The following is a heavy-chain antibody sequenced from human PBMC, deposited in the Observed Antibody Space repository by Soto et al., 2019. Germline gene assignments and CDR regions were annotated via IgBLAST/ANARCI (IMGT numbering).Heavy chain of an antibody. Sequence: QVQLLQSGAEVKKPGSSVRVSCEASGGSFRTYSISWVRQAPGQGLEWMGEIIPIFGTVNYAQKFQGRVTITADEPTTKVYMDLRSLRSEDTAVYYCAKGAVAGTQTSYYYYGMDVWGQGTTVTVSS. D-gene: IGHD6-19*01. CDR3: AKGAVAGTQTSYYYYGMDV. CDR2: IIPIFGTV. CDR1: GGSFRTYS. J-gene: IGHJ6*02. V-gene: IGHV1-69*12.